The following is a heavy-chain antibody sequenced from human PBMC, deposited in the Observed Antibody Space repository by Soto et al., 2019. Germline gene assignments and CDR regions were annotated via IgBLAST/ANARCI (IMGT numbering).Heavy chain of an antibody. CDR1: GASLRSGSYY. CDR2: ISHSGRT. J-gene: IGHJ4*02. CDR3: SYGSSFDY. Sequence: QVQLQESGPGLVKPSETLSLICTVSGASLRSGSYYWSWIRQPPGKGLEWIGYISHSGRTNYDPSLKSRLTMSVDTSHNQFSLQLNSVTAADTAVYYCSYGSSFDYWGQGTLVTVSS. D-gene: IGHD3-10*01. V-gene: IGHV4-61*01.